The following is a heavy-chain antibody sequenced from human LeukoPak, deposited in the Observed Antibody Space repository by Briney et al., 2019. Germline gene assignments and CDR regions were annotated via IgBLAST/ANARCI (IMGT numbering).Heavy chain of an antibody. J-gene: IGHJ4*02. D-gene: IGHD4-17*01. V-gene: IGHV3-30*02. CDR3: AKSRDGDAPPFDY. Sequence: GGSLRLSCAASGFTFSSYGMHWVRQAPGKGLEWVAVIWYGGSNKYYADSVKGRFTISRDNSKNTLYLQMNSLRAEDTAVYYCAKSRDGDAPPFDYWGQGTVVTVSS. CDR2: IWYGGSNK. CDR1: GFTFSSYG.